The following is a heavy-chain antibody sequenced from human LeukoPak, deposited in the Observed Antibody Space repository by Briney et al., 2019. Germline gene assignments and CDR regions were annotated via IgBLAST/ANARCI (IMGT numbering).Heavy chain of an antibody. J-gene: IGHJ6*03. V-gene: IGHV1-2*02. CDR2: IDPNSGGT. D-gene: IGHD1-1*01. CDR1: GYTFTGYY. CDR3: ARDKQLDWAHYYYYYMDV. Sequence: ASVKVSCKASGYTFTGYYIHWVRQAPGQGLEWMGWIDPNSGGTNYAQKFQGRVTMTRDTSISTAYMELSRLRPDDTAVYYCARDKQLDWAHYYYYYMDVWGKGTTVTVSS.